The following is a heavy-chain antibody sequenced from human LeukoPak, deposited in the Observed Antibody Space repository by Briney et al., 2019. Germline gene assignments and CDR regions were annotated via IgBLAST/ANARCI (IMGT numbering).Heavy chain of an antibody. CDR1: GGSLSSYF. CDR2: IHNSATT. Sequence: SETLSLTCTVSGGSLSSYFWSWIRQPPGKGLEWIGYIHNSATTNCNPSLKSRVTISLDTAKNQLSLKLSSVTAADTAVYYCARDVVAAVGSFDYWGQGTQVTVSS. V-gene: IGHV4-59*12. J-gene: IGHJ4*02. CDR3: ARDVVAAVGSFDY. D-gene: IGHD2-2*01.